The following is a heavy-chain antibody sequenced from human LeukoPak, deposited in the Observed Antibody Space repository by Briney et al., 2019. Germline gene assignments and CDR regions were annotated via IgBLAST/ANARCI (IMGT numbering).Heavy chain of an antibody. CDR3: ARDHLEGLLWFGEFGVDFDY. CDR2: IYYSGST. V-gene: IGHV4-30-4*08. CDR1: GGSISSGDYY. D-gene: IGHD3-10*01. Sequence: SETLSLTCTVSGGSISSGDYYWSWIRQPPGKGLEWIGYIYYSGSTYYNPSLKSRVTISVDTSKNQFSLKLSSVTAADTAVYYCARDHLEGLLWFGEFGVDFDYWGQGTLVAVSS. J-gene: IGHJ4*02.